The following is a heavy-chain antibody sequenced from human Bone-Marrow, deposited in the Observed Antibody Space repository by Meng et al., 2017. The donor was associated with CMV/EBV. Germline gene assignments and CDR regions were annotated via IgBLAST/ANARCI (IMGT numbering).Heavy chain of an antibody. V-gene: IGHV4-30-4*08. D-gene: IGHD5-18*01. Sequence: QVQRQEAGPGLVKPSQTLSLPCTFSGGSISSGDYYWSWIRQPPGKGLEWIGYIYYSGSTYYNPSLKSRVTISVDTSKNQFSLKLSSVTAADTAVYYCARDDTAMVKGAFDIWGQGTMVTVSS. CDR3: ARDDTAMVKGAFDI. CDR2: IYYSGST. J-gene: IGHJ3*02. CDR1: GGSISSGDYY.